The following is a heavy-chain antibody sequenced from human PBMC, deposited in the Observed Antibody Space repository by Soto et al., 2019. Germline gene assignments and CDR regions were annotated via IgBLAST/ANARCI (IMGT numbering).Heavy chain of an antibody. V-gene: IGHV3-30*18. CDR1: GFTFSSYG. Sequence: QVQLVESGGGVVQPGRSLRLSCAASGFTFSSYGMHWVRQAPGKGLEWVAVISYDGSNKYYADSVKGRFTISRDNSKNTLYLQMNSLRAEDTAVYYCAKDQPRGVGAVSDYWGQGTLVTVSS. CDR2: ISYDGSNK. CDR3: AKDQPRGVGAVSDY. D-gene: IGHD1-26*01. J-gene: IGHJ4*02.